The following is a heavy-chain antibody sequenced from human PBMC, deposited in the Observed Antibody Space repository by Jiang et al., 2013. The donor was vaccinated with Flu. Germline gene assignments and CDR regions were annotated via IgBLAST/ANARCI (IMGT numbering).Heavy chain of an antibody. CDR2: IYPGDSDT. V-gene: IGHV5-51*01. CDR3: ARREVAVAGTGNWFDP. CDR1: GYSFTSYW. J-gene: IGHJ5*02. D-gene: IGHD6-19*01. Sequence: LKISCKGSGYSFTSYWIGWVRQMPGKGLEWMGIIYPGDSDTRYSPSFQGQVTISADKSISTAYLQWSSLKASDTAMYYCARREVAVAGTGNWFDPWGQGTLVTVSS.